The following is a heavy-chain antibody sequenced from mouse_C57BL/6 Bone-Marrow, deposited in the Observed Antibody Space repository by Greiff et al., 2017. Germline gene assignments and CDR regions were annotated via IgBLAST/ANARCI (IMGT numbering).Heavy chain of an antibody. CDR3: ARSNYYSGSPFAY. V-gene: IGHV1-7*01. D-gene: IGHD1-1*01. CDR2: INPSSGYT. CDR1: GYTFTSYW. J-gene: IGHJ3*01. Sequence: QVQLQQSGAELAKPGASVKLSCKASGYTFTSYWMHWVKQRPGQGLEWIGYINPSSGYTKYNQKFKDKATLTADKSSSTAYMQLISLTYEDSAVYYCARSNYYSGSPFAYWGEGTLVTVSA.